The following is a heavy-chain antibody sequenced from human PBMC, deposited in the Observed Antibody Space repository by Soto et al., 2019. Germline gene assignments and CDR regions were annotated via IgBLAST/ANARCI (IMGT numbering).Heavy chain of an antibody. CDR1: GGSVSSCSYY. V-gene: IGHV4-61*01. Sequence: SETLSLTCTVSGGSVSSCSYYWSWIRQPPGKGLEWIGYIYYSGSTNYNPSLKSRVTISVDTSKNQFSLKLSSVTAADTAVYYCARSHSMGIEYFQLWGQGTLVTVSS. D-gene: IGHD3-10*01. CDR3: ARSHSMGIEYFQL. CDR2: IYYSGST. J-gene: IGHJ1*01.